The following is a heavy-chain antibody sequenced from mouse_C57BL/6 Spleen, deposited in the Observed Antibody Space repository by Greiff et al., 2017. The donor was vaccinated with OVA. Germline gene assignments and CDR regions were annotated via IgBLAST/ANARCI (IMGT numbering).Heavy chain of an antibody. Sequence: QVQLQQSGAELARPGASVKLSCKASGYTFTSYGISWVKQRTGQGLEWIGEIYPRSGNTYYNEKFKGKATLTADKSSSTAYMELRSLTSEDSAVYFCARDYYGSGYDWYFDVWGTGTTVTVSS. CDR1: GYTFTSYG. J-gene: IGHJ1*03. CDR3: ARDYYGSGYDWYFDV. D-gene: IGHD1-1*01. V-gene: IGHV1-81*01. CDR2: IYPRSGNT.